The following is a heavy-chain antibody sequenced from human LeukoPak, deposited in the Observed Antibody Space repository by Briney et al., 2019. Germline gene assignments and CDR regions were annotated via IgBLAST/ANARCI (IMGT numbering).Heavy chain of an antibody. CDR2: MNPNSGNT. D-gene: IGHD3-10*01. V-gene: IGHV1-8*03. CDR1: GYTFTSYY. Sequence: ASVKVSCKASGYTFTSYYMHWVRQATGQGLEWMGWMNPNSGNTGYAQKFQGRVTITRNTSISTAYMELSSLRSEDTAVYYCARAGGSGSYFPKNYYYMDVWGKGTTVTVSS. J-gene: IGHJ6*03. CDR3: ARAGGSGSYFPKNYYYMDV.